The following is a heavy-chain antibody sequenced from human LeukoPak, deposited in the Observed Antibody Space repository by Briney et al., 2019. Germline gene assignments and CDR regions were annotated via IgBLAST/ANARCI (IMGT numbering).Heavy chain of an antibody. V-gene: IGHV4-59*08. D-gene: IGHD6-19*01. Sequence: PSETLSLTCTVSGGSISSYYWSWIRQPPGKGLEWIGYIYYSGSTNYNPSLKSRVTISIDTSKNQFSLKLSSVTAADTAVYYCASYSGYSSVGYYFDYWGQGTLVTVSS. CDR1: GGSISSYY. CDR3: ASYSGYSSVGYYFDY. J-gene: IGHJ4*02. CDR2: IYYSGST.